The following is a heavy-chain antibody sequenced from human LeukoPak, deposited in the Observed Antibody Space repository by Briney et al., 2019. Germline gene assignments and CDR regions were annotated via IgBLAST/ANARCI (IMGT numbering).Heavy chain of an antibody. D-gene: IGHD6-13*01. J-gene: IGHJ5*02. CDR2: TYYRSKWYN. V-gene: IGHV6-1*01. CDR1: GASVSSNSAA. Sequence: SQTLSLTCDISGASVSSNSAAWNWIRQSPSRGLEWLGRTYYRSKWYNDYAVSVKSRITINPDTSKNQFSLQLNSVTPEDTAVYYCARGRDTGYSSSWYVWFDPWGQGTLVTVSS. CDR3: ARGRDTGYSSSWYVWFDP.